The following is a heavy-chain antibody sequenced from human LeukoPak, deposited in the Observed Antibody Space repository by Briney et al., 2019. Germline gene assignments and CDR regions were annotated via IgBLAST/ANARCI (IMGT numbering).Heavy chain of an antibody. CDR1: GGSFSGYY. Sequence: SETLSLTCAVYGGSFSGYYRSWIRQPPGKGLEWIGEINHSGSTNYNPSLKSRVTISVDTSKNQFSLKLSSVTAADTAVYYCARGAEYYDFWSGYYYWFDPWGQGTLVTVPS. V-gene: IGHV4-34*01. CDR3: ARGAEYYDFWSGYYYWFDP. D-gene: IGHD3-3*01. CDR2: INHSGST. J-gene: IGHJ5*02.